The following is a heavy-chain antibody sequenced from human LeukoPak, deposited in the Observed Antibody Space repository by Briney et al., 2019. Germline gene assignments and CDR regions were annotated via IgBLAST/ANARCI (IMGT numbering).Heavy chain of an antibody. J-gene: IGHJ4*02. V-gene: IGHV1-8*01. CDR1: GYTFTSYD. Sequence: GASVKVSCKASGYTFTSYDINWVRQATGQGLEWMGWMNPNSGNTGYAQKFQGRVTMTRNTSISTAYMELSSLRSEDTAVYYCARGLRNYDYVWGGDSQYYFDYWGQGTLVTVSS. CDR3: ARGLRNYDYVWGGDSQYYFDY. D-gene: IGHD3-16*01. CDR2: MNPNSGNT.